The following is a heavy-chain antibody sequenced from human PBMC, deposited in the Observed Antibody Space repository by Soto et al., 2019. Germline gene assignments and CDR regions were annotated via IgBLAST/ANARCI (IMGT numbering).Heavy chain of an antibody. J-gene: IGHJ4*02. Sequence: PGGSLRLSCAASGFTFSSYWMSWVRQAPGKGLEWVANIKQDGSEKYYVDSVKGRFTISRDNAKNSLYLQMNSLRAEDTAVYYCARDWSITIFGVVIWNYFDYWGQGTLVTVSS. CDR2: IKQDGSEK. CDR1: GFTFSSYW. V-gene: IGHV3-7*01. CDR3: ARDWSITIFGVVIWNYFDY. D-gene: IGHD3-3*01.